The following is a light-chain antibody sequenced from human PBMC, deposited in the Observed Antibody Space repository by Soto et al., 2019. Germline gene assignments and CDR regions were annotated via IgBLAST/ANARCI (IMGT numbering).Light chain of an antibody. Sequence: DIVMTQSPLSLPFTPGEPASISCGSSQSLLHSNGYNYLDWYLQKPGQSPQLLIYLGSNRASGVPDRFSGSGSGTDFTLKISRVEAEDVGVYYCMQALQTPTFGQGTKVDIK. CDR3: MQALQTPT. V-gene: IGKV2-28*01. J-gene: IGKJ1*01. CDR1: QSLLHSNGYNY. CDR2: LGS.